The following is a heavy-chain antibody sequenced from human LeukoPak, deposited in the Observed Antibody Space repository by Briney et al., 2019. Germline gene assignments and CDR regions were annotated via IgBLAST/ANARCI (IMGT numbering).Heavy chain of an antibody. CDR2: INPSGGST. CDR3: AREVAVAGSYDLDY. V-gene: IGHV1-46*01. CDR1: GYTFTSYY. J-gene: IGHJ4*02. Sequence: GASVKVSCKASGYTFTSYYMHWVRQAPGQGLEWMGIINPSGGSTSYAQKFQGRVTMTRDMSTSTVYMELSRLRSDDTAVYYCAREVAVAGSYDLDYWGQGTLVTVSS. D-gene: IGHD6-19*01.